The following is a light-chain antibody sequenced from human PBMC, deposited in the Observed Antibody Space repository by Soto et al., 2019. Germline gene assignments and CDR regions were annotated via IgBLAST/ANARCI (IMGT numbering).Light chain of an antibody. CDR3: QSYDSSLSAHYV. V-gene: IGLV1-40*01. J-gene: IGLJ1*01. Sequence: QSALTQPPSVSGAPGQRVTISCTGSSSNIGATYDVQWYQHLPGTAPKLLIYGNSNRPSGVPDRFSGSKSGTSASLAITGLQADDEADYYCQSYDSSLSAHYVFGTGTKVTVL. CDR2: GNS. CDR1: SSNIGATYD.